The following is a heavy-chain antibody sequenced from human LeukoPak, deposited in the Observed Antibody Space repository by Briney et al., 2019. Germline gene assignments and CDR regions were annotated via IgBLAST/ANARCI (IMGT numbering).Heavy chain of an antibody. J-gene: IGHJ4*02. D-gene: IGHD3-22*01. V-gene: IGHV3-53*01. Sequence: GGSLRLSCAASGFTVSSNYMSWVRQAPGKGLEWVSVIYSGGSTYYADSAKGRFTISRDNSKNTLYLQMNSLRAEDTAVYYCARGGSDSSGYYLGYFDYWGQGTLVTVSS. CDR1: GFTVSSNY. CDR3: ARGGSDSSGYYLGYFDY. CDR2: IYSGGST.